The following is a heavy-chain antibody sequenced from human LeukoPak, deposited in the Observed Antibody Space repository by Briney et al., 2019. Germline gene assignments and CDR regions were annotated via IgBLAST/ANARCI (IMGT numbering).Heavy chain of an antibody. V-gene: IGHV3-23*01. J-gene: IGHJ4*02. CDR1: GFTFSSYA. D-gene: IGHD3-3*01. CDR3: AKHYDFWSGYPFDY. CDR2: ISGSGGIT. Sequence: GGSLRLSCAASGFTFSSYAMSWVRQAPGKGLEWVSAISGSGGITYYTDSVKGHFTLSRDNSKNTLYLQMNSLRAEDTAVYYCAKHYDFWSGYPFDYWGQGTLVTVYS.